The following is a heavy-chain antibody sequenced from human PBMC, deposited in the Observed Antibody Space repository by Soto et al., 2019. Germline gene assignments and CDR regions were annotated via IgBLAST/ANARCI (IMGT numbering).Heavy chain of an antibody. CDR3: GRESGETWDYEAS. D-gene: IGHD1-7*01. CDR2: INHSGST. Sequence: PSETLSLTCAVYGGSFSGYYWSWIRPPPGKGLEWIGEINHSGSTNYNPSLKSRVTISVDTSKNQFSLKLSSVTAADTAVYYCGRESGETWDYEASWGQGTPVTVSS. V-gene: IGHV4-34*01. CDR1: GGSFSGYY. J-gene: IGHJ5*02.